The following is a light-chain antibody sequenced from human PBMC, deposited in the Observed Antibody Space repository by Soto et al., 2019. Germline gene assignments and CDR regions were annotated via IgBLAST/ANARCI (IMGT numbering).Light chain of an antibody. Sequence: DIVLTQTPLSSPVTLGQPASSSCRSSQSLVHSDGHTYLSCLQQRPGQPPRLLIYKVSHRFSGVPDRFSGSGAGTDFKLKISRVEAEDVGVYYCTQCTQVPRTFGQGTNVEI. J-gene: IGKJ1*01. CDR1: QSLVHSDGHTY. CDR3: TQCTQVPRT. V-gene: IGKV2-24*01. CDR2: KVS.